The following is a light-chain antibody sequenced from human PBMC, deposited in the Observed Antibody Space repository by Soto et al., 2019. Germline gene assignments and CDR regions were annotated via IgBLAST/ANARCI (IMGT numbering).Light chain of an antibody. CDR3: QHYKSYWWT. Sequence: DIQMTQSPSTLSASVGDRVTITYRASQSISSWLAWYQQKPGKAPKLLIYDASSLGSGVPSRFSGSGSETEFTLTISSLQPDDVATYYCQHYKSYWWTFGQGTEVDIK. J-gene: IGKJ1*01. V-gene: IGKV1-5*01. CDR2: DAS. CDR1: QSISSW.